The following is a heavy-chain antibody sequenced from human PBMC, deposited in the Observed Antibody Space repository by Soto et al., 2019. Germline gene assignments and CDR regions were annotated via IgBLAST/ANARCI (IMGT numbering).Heavy chain of an antibody. D-gene: IGHD2-21*02. Sequence: LRLSCAASGFICSSYAMSWVRQAPGKGLEWVSAISGSGGSTYYADSVKGRFTISRDNSKNTLYLQMNSLRAEDTAVYYCARDGGGDSDDAFDIWGQGTMVTVSS. CDR3: ARDGGGDSDDAFDI. CDR1: GFICSSYA. V-gene: IGHV3-23*01. CDR2: ISGSGGST. J-gene: IGHJ3*02.